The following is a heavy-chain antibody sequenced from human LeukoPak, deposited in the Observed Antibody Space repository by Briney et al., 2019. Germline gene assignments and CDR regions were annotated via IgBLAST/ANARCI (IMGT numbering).Heavy chain of an antibody. CDR1: GFTVSSNY. V-gene: IGHV3-53*01. CDR3: ARETERGYYPA. D-gene: IGHD3-3*01. Sequence: PGGSLRLSCAASGFTVSSNYMSWVRQAPGKGLEWFSVIYSGGSTYYADSVKGRFTISRDNSKNTLYLQMNSLRAEDTAVYYCARETERGYYPAWGQGTLVTVSS. CDR2: IYSGGST. J-gene: IGHJ5*02.